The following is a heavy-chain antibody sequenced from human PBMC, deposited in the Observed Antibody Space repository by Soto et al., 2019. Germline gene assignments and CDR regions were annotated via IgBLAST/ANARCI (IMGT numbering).Heavy chain of an antibody. Sequence: GGSLRLSCAASGFTFSSYSMNWVRQAPGKGLEWVSYISSSSSTIYYADSVKGRFTISRDNAKNSLYLQMNSLRAEDTAVYYCARLNDLDCYYYYMDVWGKGTTVTVSS. D-gene: IGHD1-1*01. CDR2: ISSSSSTI. CDR1: GFTFSSYS. CDR3: ARLNDLDCYYYYMDV. V-gene: IGHV3-48*01. J-gene: IGHJ6*03.